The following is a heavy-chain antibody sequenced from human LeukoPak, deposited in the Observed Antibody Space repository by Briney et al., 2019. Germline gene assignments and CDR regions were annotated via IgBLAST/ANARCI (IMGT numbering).Heavy chain of an antibody. CDR3: VRHLGYCSSTSCSTPDY. Sequence: SETLSLTCTVSGGSISSYYWSWIRQPPGKGLEWIGYIYYSGSTNYNPSLKSRVTISVDTSKNQFSLKLSSVTAADTAVYYCVRHLGYCSSTSCSTPDYWGQGTLVAVS. CDR1: GGSISSYY. V-gene: IGHV4-59*01. J-gene: IGHJ4*02. D-gene: IGHD2-2*01. CDR2: IYYSGST.